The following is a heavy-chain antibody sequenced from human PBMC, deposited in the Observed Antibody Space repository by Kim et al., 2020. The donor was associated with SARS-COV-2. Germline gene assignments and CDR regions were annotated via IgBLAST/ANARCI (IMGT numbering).Heavy chain of an antibody. Sequence: YHNPSLKSRVTISVDTSKNQFSLKLSSVTAADTAVYYCAREGRSGFAFDIWGQGTMVTVSS. D-gene: IGHD3-22*01. CDR3: AREGRSGFAFDI. J-gene: IGHJ3*02. V-gene: IGHV4-31*02.